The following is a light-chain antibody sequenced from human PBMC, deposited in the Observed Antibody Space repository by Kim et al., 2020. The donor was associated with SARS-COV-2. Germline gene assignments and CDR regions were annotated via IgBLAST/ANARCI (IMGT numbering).Light chain of an antibody. CDR3: SSYTSSSTFV. Sequence: GQSLTISCTGTSGDVGGYNYVSWYRQHPGKAPKLMIYDVSKGPSGVSNRFSGSKSGNTASLTISGLQAEDEADYYCSSYTSSSTFVFGTGTKVTVL. CDR1: SGDVGGYNY. CDR2: DVS. V-gene: IGLV2-14*04. J-gene: IGLJ1*01.